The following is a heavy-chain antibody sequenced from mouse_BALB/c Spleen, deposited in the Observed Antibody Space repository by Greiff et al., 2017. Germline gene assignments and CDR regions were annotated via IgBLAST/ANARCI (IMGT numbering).Heavy chain of an antibody. CDR1: GFTFTDYY. CDR2: IRNKANGYTT. D-gene: IGHD3-1*01. V-gene: IGHV7-3*02. Sequence: DVKLVESGGGLVQPGGSLRLSCATSGFTFTDYYMSWVRQPPGKALEWLGFIRNKANGYTTEYSASVKGRFTISRDNSQSILYLQMNTLRAEDSATYYCARGGAFFDYWGQGTTLTVSS. J-gene: IGHJ2*01. CDR3: ARGGAFFDY.